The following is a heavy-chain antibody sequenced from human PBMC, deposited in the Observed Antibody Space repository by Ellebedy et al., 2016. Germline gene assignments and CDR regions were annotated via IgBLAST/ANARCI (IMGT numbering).Heavy chain of an antibody. CDR2: VFHTGRT. CDR1: GGFIANNY. Sequence: SETLSLTXSVSGGFIANNYWSWLRRPAGKGLEWLGRVFHTGRTKYNPSLKDRLSMSFDTSNNQFSLKLSSLSAADTAIYYCARDSPGIGFSYYFDAWGQGVLVTVSS. CDR3: ARDSPGIGFSYYFDA. D-gene: IGHD2/OR15-2a*01. V-gene: IGHV4-4*07. J-gene: IGHJ4*02.